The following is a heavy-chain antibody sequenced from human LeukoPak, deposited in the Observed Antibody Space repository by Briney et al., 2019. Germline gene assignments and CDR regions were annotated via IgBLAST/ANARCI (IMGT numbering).Heavy chain of an antibody. CDR1: GGTFSSYA. V-gene: IGHV1-69*04. J-gene: IGHJ6*02. D-gene: IGHD7-27*01. Sequence: ASVKVSCKASGGTFSSYAISWVRQAPGQGLEWMGRIIPILGIANYAQKFQGRVTITADKSTSTAYMELSSLRSEDTAVYYCARGALGYYYYGMDVWGQGTTVTVSS. CDR3: ARGALGYYYYGMDV. CDR2: IIPILGIA.